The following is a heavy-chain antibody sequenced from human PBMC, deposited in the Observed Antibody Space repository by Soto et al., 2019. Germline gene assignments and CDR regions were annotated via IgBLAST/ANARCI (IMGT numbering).Heavy chain of an antibody. J-gene: IGHJ1*01. CDR2: IYSGGST. D-gene: IGHD3-22*01. Sequence: GGSLRLSCAASGFMFTNHGMHWVRQAPGKGLEWVSVIYSGGSTYYADSVKGRFTISRDNSKNTLYLQMNSLRAEDTAVYYCARDRVESGYPEYFQHWGQGTLVTVSS. CDR1: GFMFTNHG. CDR3: ARDRVESGYPEYFQH. V-gene: IGHV3-53*01.